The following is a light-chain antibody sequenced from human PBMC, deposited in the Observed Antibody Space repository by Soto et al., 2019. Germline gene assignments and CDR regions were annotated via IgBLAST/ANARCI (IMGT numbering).Light chain of an antibody. J-gene: IGKJ2*01. V-gene: IGKV1-5*03. CDR1: QTISNW. CDR3: QHYHTFSPHT. Sequence: DLPMTQSPSTLSSSVGDRVTITCRASQTISNWLAWYQHKPGKAPKLLIYRASSLETGVPSRFSGSRSGTDFSLTISSLQPADFATYYYQHYHTFSPHTFGQGTKLEIK. CDR2: RAS.